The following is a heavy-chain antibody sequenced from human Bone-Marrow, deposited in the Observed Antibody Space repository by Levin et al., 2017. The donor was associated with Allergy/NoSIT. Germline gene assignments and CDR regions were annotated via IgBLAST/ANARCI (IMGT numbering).Heavy chain of an antibody. Sequence: PAGGSLRLSCAASGFTVSINYMNWVRQAPGKGLEWVSVIYSDGRTYYADSVKGRFTVSRDTSKNTLYLQMNNLGAEGTAVYYCARGEGVIPAAGGAFDIWGQGTMVTVSS. CDR3: ARGEGVIPAAGGAFDI. V-gene: IGHV3-53*01. D-gene: IGHD2-2*01. J-gene: IGHJ3*02. CDR1: GFTVSINY. CDR2: IYSDGRT.